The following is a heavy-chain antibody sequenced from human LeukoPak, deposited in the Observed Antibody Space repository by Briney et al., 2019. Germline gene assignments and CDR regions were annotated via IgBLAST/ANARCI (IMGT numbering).Heavy chain of an antibody. CDR2: IYHSGST. Sequence: SETLSLTCTVSGYSISSGYYWGWIRQPPGKGLEWIGSIYHSGSTYYNPSLKSRVTISVDTPKNQFSLKLSSVTAADTAVYYCAGLRYCSSTSCYTGRPVGYWGQGTLVTVSS. CDR3: AGLRYCSSTSCYTGRPVGY. J-gene: IGHJ4*02. V-gene: IGHV4-38-2*02. CDR1: GYSISSGYY. D-gene: IGHD2-2*02.